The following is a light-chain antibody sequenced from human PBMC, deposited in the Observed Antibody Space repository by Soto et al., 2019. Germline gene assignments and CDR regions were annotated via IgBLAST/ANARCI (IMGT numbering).Light chain of an antibody. CDR2: GAS. Sequence: EVVMTQSPATLSVSPGERATLSCRASQSISGNLAWYQQKPGQAPRLLIYGASTRATGIPARFSGSGSGSEFTLTISSLQSEDFAVYYCQQYNNWPPWTFGQGTKVEVK. CDR1: QSISGN. CDR3: QQYNNWPPWT. V-gene: IGKV3-15*01. J-gene: IGKJ1*01.